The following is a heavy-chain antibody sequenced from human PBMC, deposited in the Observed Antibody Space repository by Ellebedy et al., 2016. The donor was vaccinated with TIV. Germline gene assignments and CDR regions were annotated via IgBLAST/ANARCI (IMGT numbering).Heavy chain of an antibody. D-gene: IGHD3-16*01. CDR2: IYSSGIT. CDR3: ARVDYGLAFHI. J-gene: IGHJ3*02. CDR1: GFTVSSNY. V-gene: IGHV3-66*01. Sequence: GESLKISCAASGFTVSSNYMSWVRQAPGKGLEWVSVIYSSGITYYAESVKGRFTISRDNSRDNSKNTLYLQMNGLRAEGTAVYYCARVDYGLAFHIWGQGTMVTVSS.